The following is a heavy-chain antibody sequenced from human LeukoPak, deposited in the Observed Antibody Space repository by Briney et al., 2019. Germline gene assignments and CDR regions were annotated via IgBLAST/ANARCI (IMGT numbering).Heavy chain of an antibody. Sequence: SETLSLTCTVSGGSISSGDYYWSWIRQPPGKGLEWIGYIYYSGSTYYNPSLKSRVTISVDTSKNQFSLKLSSVTAADTAVYYCARTKYSSGWYVVRSGDPFDYWGQGTLVTVSS. CDR3: ARTKYSSGWYVVRSGDPFDY. CDR2: IYYSGST. CDR1: GGSISSGDYY. J-gene: IGHJ4*02. D-gene: IGHD6-19*01. V-gene: IGHV4-30-4*08.